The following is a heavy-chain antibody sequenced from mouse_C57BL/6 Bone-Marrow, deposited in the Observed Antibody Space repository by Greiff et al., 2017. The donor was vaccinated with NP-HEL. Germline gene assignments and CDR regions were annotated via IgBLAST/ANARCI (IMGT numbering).Heavy chain of an antibody. CDR2: IDPSDSYT. CDR1: GYTFTSYW. J-gene: IGHJ1*03. D-gene: IGHD1-1*01. V-gene: IGHV1-50*01. CDR3: AREGLYDGSSYWYFDV. Sequence: VQLQQSGAELVKPGASVKLSCKASGYTFTSYWMQWVKQRPGQGLEWIGEIDPSDSYTNYNQKFKGKATLTVDTSSSTAYMQLSSLTSEDSAVYYCAREGLYDGSSYWYFDVWGTGTTVTVSS.